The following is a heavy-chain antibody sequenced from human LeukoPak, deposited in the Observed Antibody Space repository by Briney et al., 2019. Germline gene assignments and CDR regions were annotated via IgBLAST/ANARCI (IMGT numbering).Heavy chain of an antibody. CDR2: ISASGDNT. V-gene: IGHV3-23*01. J-gene: IGHJ4*02. D-gene: IGHD2-15*01. Sequence: GGSLRLSCAASGFTFSAYGMSWVRQAPGKGLEWVSTISASGDNTYYADSVKGRFTISRDNSKNTLYLQMNTLRADDTAVYYCAKDYSGGPHFDFWGQGTLITVPS. CDR1: GFTFSAYG. CDR3: AKDYSGGPHFDF.